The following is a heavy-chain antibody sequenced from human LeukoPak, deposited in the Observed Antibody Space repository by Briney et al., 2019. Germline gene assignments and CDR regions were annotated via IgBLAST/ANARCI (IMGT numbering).Heavy chain of an antibody. CDR3: ARGTSLLSLVD. J-gene: IGHJ4*02. CDR2: ISPSGGST. CDR1: GYTFTSNY. D-gene: IGHD2/OR15-2a*01. V-gene: IGHV1-46*01. Sequence: ASVKVSCKAFGYTFTSNYMHWVRQAPGQGPEWMGVISPSGGSTTYAQKFQGRVTMTRDTSISTAYMELSRLRSDDTAVYYCARGTSLLSLVDWGQGTLVTVSS.